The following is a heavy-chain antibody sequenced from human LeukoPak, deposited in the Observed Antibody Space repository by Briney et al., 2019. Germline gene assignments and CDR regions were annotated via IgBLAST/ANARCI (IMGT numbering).Heavy chain of an antibody. D-gene: IGHD1-26*01. Sequence: PSETLSLTCTVSGGSISSYYWSWVRQPPGKGLEWIGFVYYTGSTNYSPSLKSRVTISVDTSKNQFSLKLRSVTAADTAVYYCARERQTYSGGYWSDYFDYWGQGTLVTVSS. V-gene: IGHV4-59*01. CDR2: VYYTGST. J-gene: IGHJ4*02. CDR3: ARERQTYSGGYWSDYFDY. CDR1: GGSISSYY.